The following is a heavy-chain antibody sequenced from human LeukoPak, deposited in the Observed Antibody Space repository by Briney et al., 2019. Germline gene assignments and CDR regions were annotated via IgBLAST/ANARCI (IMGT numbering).Heavy chain of an antibody. CDR3: ARMGNAFDI. D-gene: IGHD1-26*01. Sequence: SETLSLTCTVSGGSISSGSYYWSWIRQPAGKGLEWIGRIYTSGSTNYNPSLKSRVTISVDTSKNQFSLKLSSVTAADTAVYYCARMGNAFDIWGQGTMVTVSS. CDR2: IYTSGST. V-gene: IGHV4-61*02. J-gene: IGHJ3*02. CDR1: GGSISSGSYY.